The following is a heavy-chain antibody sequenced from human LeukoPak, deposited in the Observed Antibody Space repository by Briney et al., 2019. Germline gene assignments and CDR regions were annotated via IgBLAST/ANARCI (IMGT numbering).Heavy chain of an antibody. V-gene: IGHV3-23*01. J-gene: IGHJ3*02. D-gene: IGHD3-22*01. CDR2: ISGSGTST. CDR3: AKGGFYDSGGYYHGAFDI. Sequence: GGSLRLSCAASGFTFSSYAMSWVRQAPGKGLEWVSAISGSGTSTYYADSVKGWFTISRDNSKNTLYPQMNSLRAEDTAVYYCAKGGFYDSGGYYHGAFDIWGQGTMVTVSS. CDR1: GFTFSSYA.